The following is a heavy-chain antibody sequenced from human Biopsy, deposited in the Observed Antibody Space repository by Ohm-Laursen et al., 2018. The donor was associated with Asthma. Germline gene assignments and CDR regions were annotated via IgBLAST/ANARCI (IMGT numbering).Heavy chain of an antibody. J-gene: IGHJ4*02. CDR1: GFTFRSYA. Sequence: SLRLSCTASGFTFRSYAMHWVRQAPGKGLEWVAVGGSYYDGGLKYYADSVNVRFTVSRDDSKNTLYLQINSLRPDDTAVYYCARDVMEWYLPAFDFWGQGTLVTVSS. V-gene: IGHV3-30-3*01. CDR3: ARDVMEWYLPAFDF. CDR2: GGSYYDGGLK. D-gene: IGHD3-3*01.